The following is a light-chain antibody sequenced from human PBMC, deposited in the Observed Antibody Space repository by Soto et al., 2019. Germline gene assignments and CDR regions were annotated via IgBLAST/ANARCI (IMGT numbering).Light chain of an antibody. CDR2: KAP. V-gene: IGKV1-5*03. CDR1: QSISSW. CDR3: QQYNSYWT. Sequence: DITMTQSPATLSASVGDRDTITCRASQSISSWLAWYQQKPGKAPKLLIYKAPSLESGVPSRFSGSGSGTEFTLTISSLQPDDFATYYCQQYNSYWTFCQGTK. J-gene: IGKJ1*01.